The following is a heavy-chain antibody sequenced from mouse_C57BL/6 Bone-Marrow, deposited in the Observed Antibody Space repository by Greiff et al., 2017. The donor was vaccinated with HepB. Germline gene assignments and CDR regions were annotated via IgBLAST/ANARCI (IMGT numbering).Heavy chain of an antibody. D-gene: IGHD2-4*01. Sequence: EVQGVESGEGLVKPGGSLKLSCAASGFTFSSYAMSWVRQTPEKRLEWVAYISSGGDYIYYADTVKGRFTISRDNARNTLYLQMSSLKSEDTAMYYCTRDDYAGWYFDVWGTGTTVTVSS. V-gene: IGHV5-9-1*02. J-gene: IGHJ1*03. CDR2: ISSGGDYI. CDR1: GFTFSSYA. CDR3: TRDDYAGWYFDV.